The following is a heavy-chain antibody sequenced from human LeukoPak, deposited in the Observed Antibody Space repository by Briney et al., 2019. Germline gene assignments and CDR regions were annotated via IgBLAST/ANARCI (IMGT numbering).Heavy chain of an antibody. CDR3: ARQQTYYDILTGYAYYYYGMDV. CDR2: IYYSGST. Sequence: SETLSLTCTVSGGSLSSSSYYWGWLRQPPGKGLEWIGSIYYSGSTYYNPSLKSRVTISVDTSKNQFSLKLSSVTAADTAVYYCARQQTYYDILTGYAYYYYGMDVWGQGTTVTVSS. CDR1: GGSLSSSSYY. D-gene: IGHD3-9*01. V-gene: IGHV4-39*01. J-gene: IGHJ6*02.